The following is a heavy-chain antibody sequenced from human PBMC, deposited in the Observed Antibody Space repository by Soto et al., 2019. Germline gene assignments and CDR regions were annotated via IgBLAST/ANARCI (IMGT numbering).Heavy chain of an antibody. CDR1: GYTFTGYY. Sequence: ASVKVSCKASGYTFTGYYMHWVRQAPGQGLEWMGWINPNSGGTNYAQKFQGRVTMTRDTSISTAYMELSRLRSDDTAVYYCARDRGITIFGVDYYYYYGMDVWGQGTTVTVSS. J-gene: IGHJ6*02. D-gene: IGHD3-3*01. CDR2: INPNSGGT. CDR3: ARDRGITIFGVDYYYYYGMDV. V-gene: IGHV1-2*02.